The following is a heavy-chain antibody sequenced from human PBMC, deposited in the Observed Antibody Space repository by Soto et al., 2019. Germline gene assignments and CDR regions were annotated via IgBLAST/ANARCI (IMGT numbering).Heavy chain of an antibody. CDR2: IYHSGST. Sequence: SETLSLTCAVSGCSISRGGYSWSWVRQPPGKGLEWIGYIYHSGSTYYNPSLKSRVTISVDTSKNQFSLKLSSVTAADTAVYYCARGQIGSYPGDYFDYWGQGTLVTVSS. CDR1: GCSISRGGYS. J-gene: IGHJ4*02. V-gene: IGHV4-30-2*01. D-gene: IGHD1-26*01. CDR3: ARGQIGSYPGDYFDY.